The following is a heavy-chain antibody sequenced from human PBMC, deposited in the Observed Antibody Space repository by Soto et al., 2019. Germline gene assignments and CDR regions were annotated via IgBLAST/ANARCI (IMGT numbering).Heavy chain of an antibody. D-gene: IGHD3-16*02. J-gene: IGHJ4*02. CDR2: IKSKTDGGTT. CDR3: TTDVQDDYIWGSYRYIPPVLDY. V-gene: IGHV3-15*01. Sequence: GGSLRLSCAASGFTFSNAWMSWVRQAPGKGLEWVGRIKSKTDGGTTDYAAPVKGRFTISRDDSKNTLYLQMNSLKTEDTAVYYCTTDVQDDYIWGSYRYIPPVLDYWGQGTLVTVSS. CDR1: GFTFSNAW.